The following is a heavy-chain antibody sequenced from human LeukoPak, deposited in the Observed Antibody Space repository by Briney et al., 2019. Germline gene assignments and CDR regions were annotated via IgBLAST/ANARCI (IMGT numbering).Heavy chain of an antibody. CDR3: ARRGSGGRSFDI. J-gene: IGHJ3*02. CDR2: ISYSGST. D-gene: IGHD2-15*01. Sequence: SETLSLTCTVSGGFVSSGSYYWTWLRPPPGTGLEWIGYISYSGSTNYNPSLKSRVTISVDTSKNQFSLNLSSVTAADTAVYYCARRGSGGRSFDIWGQGTMVTVSS. V-gene: IGHV4-61*01. CDR1: GGFVSSGSYY.